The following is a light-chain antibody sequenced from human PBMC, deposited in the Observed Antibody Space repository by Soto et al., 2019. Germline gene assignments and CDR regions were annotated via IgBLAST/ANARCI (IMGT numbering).Light chain of an antibody. CDR3: QQYNDFQYT. Sequence: DIQVTQSPSTLSASVGDGVTITCRASQIIGSWLAWYQQKPGKAPKLLIYKATNLQSGVPSRFSGSGSGTDFSLTISSLHPEDSATYFCQQYNDFQYTFGPGTKLEI. CDR2: KAT. V-gene: IGKV1-5*03. J-gene: IGKJ2*01. CDR1: QIIGSW.